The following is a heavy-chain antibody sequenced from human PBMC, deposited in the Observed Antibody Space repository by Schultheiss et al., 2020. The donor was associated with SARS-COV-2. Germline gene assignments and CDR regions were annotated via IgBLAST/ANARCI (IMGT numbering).Heavy chain of an antibody. CDR2: IWNDGRKT. J-gene: IGHJ6*02. CDR1: GFTFSSYG. D-gene: IGHD2-15*01. CDR3: ARGGDIVVVVAPSSNYYYGMDV. Sequence: GGSLRLSCAASGFTFSSYGMHWVRQAPGKGLEWVAVIWNDGRKTYHVDSVKGRFTISRDNSKNTLYLQMNSLRAEDTAVYYCARGGDIVVVVAPSSNYYYGMDVWGQGTTVTVSS. V-gene: IGHV3-33*01.